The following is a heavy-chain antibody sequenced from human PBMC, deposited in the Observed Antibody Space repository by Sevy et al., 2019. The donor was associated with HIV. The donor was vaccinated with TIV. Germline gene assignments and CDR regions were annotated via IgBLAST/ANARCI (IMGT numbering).Heavy chain of an antibody. CDR1: GFTFSSYG. J-gene: IGHJ4*02. CDR3: SKPDRYYDSSGYCDY. V-gene: IGHV3-30*18. CDR2: ISYDGSNK. D-gene: IGHD3-22*01. Sequence: GESLKISCAASGFTFSSYGMHWVRQAPGKGLEWVAVISYDGSNKDYADSVKGRFTISRDNSKNTLYLQMNSVRAEDTAVYYCSKPDRYYDSSGYCDYWAREPWSPSPQ.